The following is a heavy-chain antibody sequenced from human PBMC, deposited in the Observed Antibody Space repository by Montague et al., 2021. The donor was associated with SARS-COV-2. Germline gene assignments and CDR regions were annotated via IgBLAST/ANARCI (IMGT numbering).Heavy chain of an antibody. J-gene: IGHJ6*02. Sequence: TLSLTCTVSGGSISSGSYYWSWIRQPAGKGLEWIGRIYTSGSTNYNPSLKSRVTISVDTSKIQFSLKLSSVTAADTAVYYCARDGGIGDSGSNTWSYYYYGMDVWGQGTTVTVSS. CDR1: GGSISSGSYY. CDR2: IYTSGST. CDR3: ARDGGIGDSGSNTWSYYYYGMDV. V-gene: IGHV4-61*02. D-gene: IGHD3-22*01.